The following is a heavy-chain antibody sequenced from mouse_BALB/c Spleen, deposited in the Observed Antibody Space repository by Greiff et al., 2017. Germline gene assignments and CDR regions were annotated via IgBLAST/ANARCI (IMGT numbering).Heavy chain of an antibody. D-gene: IGHD6-1*01. Sequence: QVQLQQSGAELVRPGASVTLSCKASGYTFTDYEMHWVKQTPVHGLEWIGAIDPETGGTAYNQKFKGKATLTADKSSSTAYMELRSLTSEDSAVYYCTRAPLYYFDYWGQGTTLTVSS. CDR2: IDPETGGT. CDR3: TRAPLYYFDY. V-gene: IGHV1-15*01. J-gene: IGHJ2*01. CDR1: GYTFTDYE.